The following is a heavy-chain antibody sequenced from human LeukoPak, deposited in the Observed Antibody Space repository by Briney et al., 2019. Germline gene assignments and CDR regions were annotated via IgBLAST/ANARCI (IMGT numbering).Heavy chain of an antibody. Sequence: GGSLRLSCAASGFTFSNVWMSWVRQAPGKGLEWVSSISSSSSYIYYADSVKGRFTISRDNAKNSLYLQMNSLRAEDTAVYYCARVHLGYCSSTSCPGAFDIWGQGTMVTVSS. V-gene: IGHV3-21*01. CDR2: ISSSSSYI. CDR1: GFTFSNVW. CDR3: ARVHLGYCSSTSCPGAFDI. D-gene: IGHD2-2*01. J-gene: IGHJ3*02.